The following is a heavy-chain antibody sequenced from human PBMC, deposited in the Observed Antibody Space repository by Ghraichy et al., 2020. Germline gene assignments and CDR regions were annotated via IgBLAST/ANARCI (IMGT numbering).Heavy chain of an antibody. V-gene: IGHV3-11*01. CDR2: ISSRGRVI. Sequence: GGSLRLSCAASGFVFGDYYMNWFRQAPGKGLEWVAYISSRGRVIYHAASVQGRLTISRDNAKNSLYSQMNSLRAEDTAVYYCARDQCSGRSCTSIDYFGLDVWGPGTTVTVSS. CDR1: GFVFGDYY. D-gene: IGHD2-15*01. CDR3: ARDQCSGRSCTSIDYFGLDV. J-gene: IGHJ6*02.